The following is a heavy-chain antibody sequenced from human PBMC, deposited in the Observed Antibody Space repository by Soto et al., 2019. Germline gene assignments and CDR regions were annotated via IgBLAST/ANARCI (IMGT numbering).Heavy chain of an antibody. Sequence: QVQLVQSGAEVKKPGASVKVSCKASGYTFTSFDINWVRQATGQGLEWVGWMNPNSGNTGFAQKFQGRVSVTRNTSISTAYMELSSLRSEDTAVYYCARGRPDGYYFGYWGQGTLVTVSS. D-gene: IGHD4-17*01. J-gene: IGHJ4*02. V-gene: IGHV1-8*01. CDR2: MNPNSGNT. CDR3: ARGRPDGYYFGY. CDR1: GYTFTSFD.